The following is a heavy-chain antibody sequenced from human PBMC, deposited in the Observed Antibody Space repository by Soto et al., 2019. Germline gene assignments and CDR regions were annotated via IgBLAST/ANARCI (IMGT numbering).Heavy chain of an antibody. J-gene: IGHJ4*02. Sequence: PSETLSLTCTVSGGSISSSSYYWGWIRQPPGKGLEWIGSIYYSGSTYYNPSLKSRVTISVDTSKNQFSLKLSSVTAADTAVYYCARFYYDFWSGYMLGRFGYWGQGTLVSVSS. CDR1: GGSISSSSYY. V-gene: IGHV4-39*01. CDR2: IYYSGST. D-gene: IGHD3-3*01. CDR3: ARFYYDFWSGYMLGRFGY.